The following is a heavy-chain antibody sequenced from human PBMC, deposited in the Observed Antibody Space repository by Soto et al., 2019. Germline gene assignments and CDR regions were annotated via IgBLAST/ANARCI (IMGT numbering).Heavy chain of an antibody. J-gene: IGHJ5*02. V-gene: IGHV4-39*01. Sequence: SETLSLTXSVLGDSISDTRYYWGWIRQSPEKGLEWIGSISHDGHAYYNPSLKSRVTLFADTSRNQFSLKMKSVTVADTALYFCARRVYGDYLGGNWFDPWGQGALVTVSS. CDR2: ISHDGHA. CDR1: GDSISDTRYY. D-gene: IGHD4-17*01. CDR3: ARRVYGDYLGGNWFDP.